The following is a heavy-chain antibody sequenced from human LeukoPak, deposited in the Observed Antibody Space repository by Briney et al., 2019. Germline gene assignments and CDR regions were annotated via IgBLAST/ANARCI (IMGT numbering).Heavy chain of an antibody. D-gene: IGHD3-3*01. CDR3: ARVVGLIWSGYYDAFDI. CDR1: GGSISSSSYY. CDR2: IYYSGST. J-gene: IGHJ3*02. Sequence: PSETLSLTCTVSGGSISSSSYYWGWIRQPPGKGLEWIGSIYYSGSTYYNPSLKSRVTISVDTSKNQFSLKLSSVTAADTAVYYCARVVGLIWSGYYDAFDIWGQGTMVTVSS. V-gene: IGHV4-39*07.